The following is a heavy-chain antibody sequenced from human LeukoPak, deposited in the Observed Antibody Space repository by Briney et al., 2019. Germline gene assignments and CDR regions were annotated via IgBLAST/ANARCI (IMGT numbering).Heavy chain of an antibody. CDR3: AKSQWLQLQLDFDY. CDR1: GFTFSTYA. D-gene: IGHD5-24*01. CDR2: ISDSGDSA. J-gene: IGHJ4*02. Sequence: PGGSLRLSCAASGFTFSTYAMNWVRQAPGKGLEWVSSISDSGDSAFYADSVKGRFTISRDNAKNTLYVQMNSLRAEDTAVYYCAKSQWLQLQLDFDYWGQGTLVTVSS. V-gene: IGHV3-23*01.